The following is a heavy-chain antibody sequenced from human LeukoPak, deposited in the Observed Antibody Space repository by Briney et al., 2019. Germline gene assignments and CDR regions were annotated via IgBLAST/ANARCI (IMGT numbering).Heavy chain of an antibody. CDR3: ARPSDSSGLTAFDY. CDR1: GYTFTRYG. D-gene: IGHD3-22*01. J-gene: IGHJ4*02. V-gene: IGHV1-18*01. CDR2: ISAYNGNT. Sequence: ASVKVSCKASGYTFTRYGITGVRQAPGQGLEWMGWISAYNGNTNYAQKVQGRVTMTTDTSTSTAYMELRSLRSDDKAVYYCARPSDSSGLTAFDYWGQGTLVTVSS.